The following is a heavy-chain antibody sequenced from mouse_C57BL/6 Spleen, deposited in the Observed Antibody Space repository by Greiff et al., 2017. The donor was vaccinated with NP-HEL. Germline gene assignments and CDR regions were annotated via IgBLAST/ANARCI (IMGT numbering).Heavy chain of an antibody. J-gene: IGHJ3*01. Sequence: VKLQQPGAELVKPGASVKLSCKASGYTFTSYWMQWVKQRPGQGLEWIGEIAPSDSYTNYHQKFKGKATLTVDTSSSTAYMQLSSLTSEDSAVYYCARRLGTTVVTPFAYWGQGTLVTVSA. CDR3: ARRLGTTVVTPFAY. CDR2: IAPSDSYT. D-gene: IGHD1-1*01. CDR1: GYTFTSYW. V-gene: IGHV1-50*01.